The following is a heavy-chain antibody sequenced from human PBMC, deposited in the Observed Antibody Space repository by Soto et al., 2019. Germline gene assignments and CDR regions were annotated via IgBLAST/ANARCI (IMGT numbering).Heavy chain of an antibody. V-gene: IGHV4-31*03. Sequence: SETLSLTCTVSGGSISSGGYYWSWIRQHPGKGLEWIGYIYYSGSTYYNPSLKSRVTISVDTSKNQFSLKLSSVTAADTAVYYCARAPGYSYGPRPHYFDYWGQGTLVTVS. D-gene: IGHD5-18*01. J-gene: IGHJ4*02. CDR1: GGSISSGGYY. CDR3: ARAPGYSYGPRPHYFDY. CDR2: IYYSGST.